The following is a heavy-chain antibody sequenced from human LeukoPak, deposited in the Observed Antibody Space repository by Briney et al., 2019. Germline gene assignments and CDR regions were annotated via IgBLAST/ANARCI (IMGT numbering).Heavy chain of an antibody. CDR3: ARDPFYDILTGYLLFDY. Sequence: SQTLSLTCTVSGGSMTSGGDYWTWIRQPAGKGLEWVGLIYTSGSTNYNPSLKSRVTISIDTSKNQFSLKLSSVTAADTAVYYCARDPFYDILTGYLLFDYWGQGTLVTVSS. V-gene: IGHV4-61*02. J-gene: IGHJ4*02. D-gene: IGHD3-9*01. CDR1: GGSMTSGGDY. CDR2: IYTSGST.